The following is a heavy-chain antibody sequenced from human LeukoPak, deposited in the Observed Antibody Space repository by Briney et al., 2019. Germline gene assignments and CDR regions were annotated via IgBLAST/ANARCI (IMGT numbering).Heavy chain of an antibody. Sequence: PGKSLRLSCAASGFTFDDYAMHWVRQAPGKGLEWVSGISWNSGSIGYADPVKGRFTISRDNAKNSLYLQMNSLQAEDTATYYCARGKDTSDPGALDVWGQGTLVAVSS. V-gene: IGHV3-9*01. CDR3: ARGKDTSDPGALDV. CDR1: GFTFDDYA. J-gene: IGHJ3*01. CDR2: ISWNSGSI. D-gene: IGHD3-22*01.